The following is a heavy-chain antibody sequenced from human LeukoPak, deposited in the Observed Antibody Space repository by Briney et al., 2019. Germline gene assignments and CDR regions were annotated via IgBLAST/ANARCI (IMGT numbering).Heavy chain of an antibody. D-gene: IGHD6-19*01. CDR3: ARSGWYGYYFDY. V-gene: IGHV3-53*01. CDR2: IYSGGST. CDR1: GFTVSSNY. Sequence: GGSLRLSCAASGFTVSSNYMSWVRQAPGKGLEWVSVIYSGGSTYYADSVKGRFTISRDNSKNTLYLQMNSLSAEDTAVYYCARSGWYGYYFDYWGQGTLVTVSS. J-gene: IGHJ4*02.